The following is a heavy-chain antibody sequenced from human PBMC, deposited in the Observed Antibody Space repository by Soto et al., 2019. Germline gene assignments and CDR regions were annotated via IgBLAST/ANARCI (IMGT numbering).Heavy chain of an antibody. D-gene: IGHD3-9*01. CDR3: AREELRYFDWLI. CDR2: INPSGGST. CDR1: GYTFTSYY. J-gene: IGHJ3*02. Sequence: ASAKVSCKASGYTFTSYYMHWVRQAPGQGLEWMGIINPSGGSTSYAQKFQGRVTMTRDTSTSTVYMELSSLRSEDTAVYYCAREELRYFDWLIWGQGTMVTVSS. V-gene: IGHV1-46*01.